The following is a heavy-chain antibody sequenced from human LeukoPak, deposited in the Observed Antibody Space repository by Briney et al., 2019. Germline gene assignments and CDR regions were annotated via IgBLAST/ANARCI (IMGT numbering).Heavy chain of an antibody. D-gene: IGHD2-2*01. CDR3: ARDRGDVVVPAAMHY. CDR2: IIPIFGTA. CDR1: GGTFSSYA. J-gene: IGHJ4*02. Sequence: ASVKVSCKASGGTFSSYAISWVRQAPGQGLEWMGRIIPIFGTANYAQKFQGRVTITTDESTSTAYMELSSLRSEDTAVYYCARDRGDVVVPAAMHYWGQGTLVTVSS. V-gene: IGHV1-69*05.